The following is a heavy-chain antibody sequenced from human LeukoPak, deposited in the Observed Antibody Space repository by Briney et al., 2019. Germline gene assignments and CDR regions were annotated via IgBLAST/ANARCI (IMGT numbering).Heavy chain of an antibody. CDR3: ASTDGSGGSCYHY. D-gene: IGHD2-15*01. J-gene: IGHJ4*02. V-gene: IGHV4-39*07. CDR2: INHSGST. Sequence: SETLSLTCTVSGGSISSSSYYWSWIRQPPGKGLEWIGEINHSGSTNYNPSLKSRVTISVDTSKNQFSLKLSSVTAADTAVYYCASTDGSGGSCYHYWGQGTLVTVSS. CDR1: GGSISSSSYY.